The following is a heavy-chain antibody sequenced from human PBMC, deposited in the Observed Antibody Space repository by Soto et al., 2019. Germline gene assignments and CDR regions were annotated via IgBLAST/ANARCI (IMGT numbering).Heavy chain of an antibody. CDR1: GFTFSNYA. J-gene: IGHJ4*02. CDR2: ISYDGINK. Sequence: QVQLVESGGGVVQPGRSLRLSCAASGFTFSNYAMHWVRQAPGKGLEWVAVISYDGINKNYADSVKGRFTISRDNTLYLQMNSLRAEDTAVYYCARGGAGSGSPPRFWGQGTLVTVSS. V-gene: IGHV3-30-3*01. D-gene: IGHD3-10*01. CDR3: ARGGAGSGSPPRF.